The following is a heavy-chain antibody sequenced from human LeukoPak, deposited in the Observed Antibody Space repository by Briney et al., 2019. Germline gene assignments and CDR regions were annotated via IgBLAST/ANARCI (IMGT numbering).Heavy chain of an antibody. CDR1: GGTFSSYA. J-gene: IGHJ4*02. CDR2: IIPILGIA. V-gene: IGHV1-69*04. CDR3: ARETGGDGSGSYDYSLFFDY. Sequence: SVKVSCKASGGTFSSYAISWVRQAPGQGLEWMGRIIPILGIANYAQKFQGRVTITADKSTSTAYMELSSLRSEDTAVYYCARETGGDGSGSYDYSLFFDYWGQGTLVTVSS. D-gene: IGHD3-10*01.